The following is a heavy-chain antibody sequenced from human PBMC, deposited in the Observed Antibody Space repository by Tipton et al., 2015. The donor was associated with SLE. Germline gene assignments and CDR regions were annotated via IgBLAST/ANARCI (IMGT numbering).Heavy chain of an antibody. CDR1: GGSLRDYFY. J-gene: IGHJ4*02. CDR2: INHSGST. CDR3: ARGRDLPY. Sequence: TLSLTCAVYGGSLRDYFYWIWIRQPPGKGLEWIGEINHSGSTNYIPSLKSRVTISKDTTKNQFSLRLSSVTAADTAVYYCARGRDLPYWGQGTQVTVSS. V-gene: IGHV4-34*01.